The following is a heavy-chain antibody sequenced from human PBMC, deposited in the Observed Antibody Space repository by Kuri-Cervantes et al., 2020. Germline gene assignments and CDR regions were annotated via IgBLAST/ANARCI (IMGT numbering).Heavy chain of an antibody. CDR3: AREGRDSSSLWAFDI. Sequence: GESLKISCAASGFSFSNYAMHWIRQAPGKGLEWVSYISSSGSTIYYADSVKGRFTISRDNAKNSLYLQMNSLRAEDTAVYYCAREGRDSSSLWAFDIWGQGTTVTVSS. D-gene: IGHD3-22*01. CDR2: ISSSGSTI. J-gene: IGHJ3*02. V-gene: IGHV3-11*01. CDR1: GFSFSNYA.